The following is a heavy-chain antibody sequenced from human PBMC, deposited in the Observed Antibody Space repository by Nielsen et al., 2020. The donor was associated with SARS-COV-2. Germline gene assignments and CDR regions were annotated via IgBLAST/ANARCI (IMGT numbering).Heavy chain of an antibody. CDR1: VFTFTGYS. CDR2: INPNSGGT. V-gene: IGHV1-2*02. D-gene: IGHD6-13*01. CDR3: ERDFPDSSSWYAGFDY. Sequence: SVKVSCKSSVFTFTGYSMPWVRQAPGQGLEWMGWINPNSGGTNYAQKFQGRVTMTRDTSISTAYMELRRLRSDDTAVYYCERDFPDSSSWYAGFDYWGQGTLVTVSS. J-gene: IGHJ4*02.